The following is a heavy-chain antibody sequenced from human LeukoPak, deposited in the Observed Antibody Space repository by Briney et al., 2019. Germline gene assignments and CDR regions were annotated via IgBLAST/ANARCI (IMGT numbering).Heavy chain of an antibody. CDR3: ATAKEGIAVEN. V-gene: IGHV3-23*01. CDR1: GFAFSSYA. Sequence: QAGGSLRLSCAASGFAFSSYAMSWVRQAPGKGLEWVSAISGSGGSTYYADSVKGRFTISRDNSKNTLYLQMNSLRAEDTAVYYCATAKEGIAVENWGQGTLVTVSS. CDR2: ISGSGGST. J-gene: IGHJ4*02. D-gene: IGHD6-19*01.